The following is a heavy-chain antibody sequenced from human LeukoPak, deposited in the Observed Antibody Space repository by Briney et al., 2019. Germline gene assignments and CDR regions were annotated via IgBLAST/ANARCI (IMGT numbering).Heavy chain of an antibody. J-gene: IGHJ5*02. CDR1: GFTFSSYS. CDR3: ARDAAGMTDP. D-gene: IGHD1-1*01. CDR2: ISSSSSYI. V-gene: IGHV3-21*01. Sequence: GGSLRLSCAASGFTFSSYSMNWVRQAPGKGLEWVSSISSSSSYIYYADAVKGRFTISRDNAKNSLYLQMNSLRAEDTAVYYCARDAAGMTDPWGQGTLVTVSS.